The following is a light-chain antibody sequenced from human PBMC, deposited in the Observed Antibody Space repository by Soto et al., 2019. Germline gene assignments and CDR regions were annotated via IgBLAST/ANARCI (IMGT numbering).Light chain of an antibody. J-gene: IGKJ3*01. CDR2: DAS. CDR1: ESVGRS. V-gene: IGKV3-15*01. CDR3: QQYKDWPPIT. Sequence: IVLTQSPATLSVSPGERATFSCRARESVGRSLAWYQHKPGQAPRLLIFDASITASGIPARFSGSGSGTQFTLNVSSLQSEDFAVYYCQQYKDWPPITFGPGTKVDIK.